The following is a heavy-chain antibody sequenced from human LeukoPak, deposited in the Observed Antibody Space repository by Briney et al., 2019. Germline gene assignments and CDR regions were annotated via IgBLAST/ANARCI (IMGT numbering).Heavy chain of an antibody. V-gene: IGHV4-30-2*01. J-gene: IGHJ5*02. CDR1: GGSISSGGYS. Sequence: SETLSLTCAVSGGSISSGGYSWSWIRQPPGKGLEWIVYIYHSGSTYYNPSLKSRVTISVDRSKNQFSLKLSSVTAADTAVYYCARDRGYSYGHGPPPWFDPWGQGTLVTVSS. D-gene: IGHD5-18*01. CDR2: IYHSGST. CDR3: ARDRGYSYGHGPPPWFDP.